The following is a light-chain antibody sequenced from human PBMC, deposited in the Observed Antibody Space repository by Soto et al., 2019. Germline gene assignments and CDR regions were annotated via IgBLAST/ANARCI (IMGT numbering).Light chain of an antibody. CDR2: DAS. CDR3: QKRSNWPT. CDR1: QRVSSY. Sequence: EIVLTQSPATLSLSPGDRATLSCRASQRVSSYLAWYQQKPGQAPRLLIYDASNMATGIPARVSGSGSGTDFTLTISSLEPEDFAVYYCQKRSNWPTFGGGTKVEIK. J-gene: IGKJ4*01. V-gene: IGKV3-11*01.